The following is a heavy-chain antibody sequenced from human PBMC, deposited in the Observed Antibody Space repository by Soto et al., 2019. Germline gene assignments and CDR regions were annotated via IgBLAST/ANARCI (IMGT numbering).Heavy chain of an antibody. D-gene: IGHD5-18*01. Sequence: QGQLVQSGAELKKPGSAVRVSCKATGGTFRNYAISWLRQVPGQGPEWLGGIKPVSGTTYYAPKFQGRVTITADSSTGTAYMEVGSLTSEDTAIYYCARDGYNYGYYFDLWGQGTLVTVSS. V-gene: IGHV1-69*06. CDR3: ARDGYNYGYYFDL. J-gene: IGHJ4*02. CDR1: GGTFRNYA. CDR2: IKPVSGTT.